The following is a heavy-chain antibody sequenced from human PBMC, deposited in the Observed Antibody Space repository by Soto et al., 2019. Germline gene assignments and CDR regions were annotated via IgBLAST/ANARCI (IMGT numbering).Heavy chain of an antibody. Sequence: ASVKVSCKASGYTFTTYYMHWVRQAPGQGLEWMGIINPSGGTTGFAQKFQGRVTMTRDTSTSTVYMELSSLRSEDTAVYYCARDVLGGYYGMDLWGQGTTVTVSS. D-gene: IGHD3-16*01. CDR3: ARDVLGGYYGMDL. CDR1: GYTFTTYY. J-gene: IGHJ6*02. V-gene: IGHV1-46*01. CDR2: INPSGGTT.